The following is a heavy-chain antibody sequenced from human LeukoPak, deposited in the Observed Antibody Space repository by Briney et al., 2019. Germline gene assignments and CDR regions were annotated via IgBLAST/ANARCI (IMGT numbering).Heavy chain of an antibody. V-gene: IGHV4-34*01. CDR2: INHSGST. CDR3: ARVIRGIAFDY. D-gene: IGHD6-13*01. J-gene: IGHJ4*02. Sequence: NPSETLSLTCAVYGGSFSGYYWSWIRQPPGKGLEWIGEINHSGSTNYNPSLKSRVTISLDTSKNQFSLKLSSVTAADTAVYYCARVIRGIAFDYWGQGTLVTFSS. CDR1: GGSFSGYY.